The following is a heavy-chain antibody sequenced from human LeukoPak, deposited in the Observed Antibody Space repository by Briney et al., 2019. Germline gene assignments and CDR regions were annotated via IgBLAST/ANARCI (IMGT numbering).Heavy chain of an antibody. Sequence: GGSLRLSCAASGFTFTSYWMHWVRQAPGKGLVWVSRLNFDGSSTSYADSVKGRFIISRDNAKNTLYLQMNSLRADVTAVYYCTRTFRKIDGMDVWGQGTTVTVSS. CDR1: GFTFTSYW. CDR3: TRTFRKIDGMDV. CDR2: LNFDGSST. V-gene: IGHV3-74*01. D-gene: IGHD2-21*01. J-gene: IGHJ6*02.